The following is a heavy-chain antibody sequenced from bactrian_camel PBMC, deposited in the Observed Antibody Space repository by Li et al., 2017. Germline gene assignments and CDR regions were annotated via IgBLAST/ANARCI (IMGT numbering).Heavy chain of an antibody. CDR2: LDSHGSA. Sequence: LVESGGDSVQAGGSLRLSCAVSGYTISNFCVAWFRQSPGKEREGVAGLDSHGSAKYADNVEGRFTMSKENNLFSLQMDSLKPEDTAMYYCAADVGSMSGNCQPNYWGQGTQVTV. CDR3: AADVGSMSGNCQPNY. V-gene: IGHV3S10*01. J-gene: IGHJ4*01. CDR1: GYTISNFC. D-gene: IGHD6*01.